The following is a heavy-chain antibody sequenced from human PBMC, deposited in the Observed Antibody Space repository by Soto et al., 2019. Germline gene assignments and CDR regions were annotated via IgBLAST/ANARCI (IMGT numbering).Heavy chain of an antibody. V-gene: IGHV4-59*12. CDR2: IYHSGST. J-gene: IGHJ6*02. Sequence: PSETLSLTCTVSGGSISSYYWSWIRQPPGKGLEWIGEIYHSGSTNYNPSLKSRVTISVDTSKNQFSLKLSSVTAADTAVYYCARGMLVVPAAILFYGMDVWGQGTTVTVSS. CDR1: GGSISSYY. CDR3: ARGMLVVPAAILFYGMDV. D-gene: IGHD2-2*01.